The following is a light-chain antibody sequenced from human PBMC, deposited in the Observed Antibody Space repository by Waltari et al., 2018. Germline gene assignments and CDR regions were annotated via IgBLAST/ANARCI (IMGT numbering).Light chain of an antibody. J-gene: IGKJ2*01. V-gene: IGKV1-5*03. CDR2: KAS. CDR3: QQYNSYSHT. Sequence: EIQMTQSPSILSASVGDRVTLTCRASQSIDTWLAWYQQKPGKAPELLISKASTLESGVPSRFSGRGSGTEFTLTISGLQPDDLATYYCQQYNSYSHTFGPGTKLEI. CDR1: QSIDTW.